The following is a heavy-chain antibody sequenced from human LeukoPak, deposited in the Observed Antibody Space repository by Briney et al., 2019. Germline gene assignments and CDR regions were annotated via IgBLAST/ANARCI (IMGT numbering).Heavy chain of an antibody. CDR3: ARTGSSDVGFNYYYYMDV. CDR2: IYTSGST. V-gene: IGHV4-4*09. CDR1: GGSMSSYY. J-gene: IGHJ6*03. D-gene: IGHD2-2*01. Sequence: SETLSLICTVSGGSMSSYYWSWIRQPPGKGLEWIGYIYTSGSTNYNPSLKSRVTISVGTSKNQFSLKLSSVTAADTAVYYCARTGSSDVGFNYYYYMDVWGKGTTVTVSS.